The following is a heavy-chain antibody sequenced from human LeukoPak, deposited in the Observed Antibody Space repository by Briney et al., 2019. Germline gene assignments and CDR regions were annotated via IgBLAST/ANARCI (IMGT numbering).Heavy chain of an antibody. CDR3: ARRPYSGYDYWSSDPLDY. CDR2: IYYSGST. V-gene: IGHV4-59*01. Sequence: SETLSLTCTVSGDSISNYYWTWIRQPPGKGLEWIGYIYYSGSTNYNPSLKSRVTISIDTSKNQFSLKLSSVTAADTAVYYCARRPYSGYDYWSSDPLDYWGQGTLVTVSS. CDR1: GDSISNYY. D-gene: IGHD5-12*01. J-gene: IGHJ4*02.